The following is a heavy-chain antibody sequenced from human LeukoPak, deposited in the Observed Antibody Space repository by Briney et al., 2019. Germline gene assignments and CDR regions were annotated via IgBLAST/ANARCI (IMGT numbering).Heavy chain of an antibody. Sequence: PGGSLRLSCAASGFTFSSYSMNWVRQAPGKGLEWVSSISSSSSYIYYADSVKGRFTISGDNAKNSLYLQMSSLRAEDTAVYYCARLYGSGSFFDYWGQGTLVTVSS. CDR3: ARLYGSGSFFDY. J-gene: IGHJ4*02. V-gene: IGHV3-21*01. CDR1: GFTFSSYS. D-gene: IGHD3-10*01. CDR2: ISSSSSYI.